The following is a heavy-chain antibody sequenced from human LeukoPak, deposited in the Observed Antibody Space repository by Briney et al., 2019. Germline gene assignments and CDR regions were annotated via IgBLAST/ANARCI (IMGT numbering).Heavy chain of an antibody. V-gene: IGHV3-9*01. D-gene: IGHD3-10*01. J-gene: IGHJ4*02. Sequence: GGSLRLSRAASGFTFDDYAMHWVRQAPGKGLEWVSGISWNSGSIGYADSAKCRFTISRDNAKNSLYLQMNSLRAEDTALYYCAKGCGSGSYFRVYYFDYWGQGTLVTVSS. CDR3: AKGCGSGSYFRVYYFDY. CDR2: ISWNSGSI. CDR1: GFTFDDYA.